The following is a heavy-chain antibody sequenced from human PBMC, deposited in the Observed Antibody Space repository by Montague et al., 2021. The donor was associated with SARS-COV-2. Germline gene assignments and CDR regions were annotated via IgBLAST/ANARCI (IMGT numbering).Heavy chain of an antibody. CDR3: ARHYGVVVPAAIYYYCGMDV. Sequence: SETLSLTCTVSGGSISSSSYYWGWIRPPPGKGLEWIGSIYYSGSTYYNPSLKSRVTISGDTSKNQFSLKLRSATAADTAVYYCARHYGVVVPAAIYYYCGMDVWGQGTTVTVSS. CDR1: GGSISSSSYY. J-gene: IGHJ6*02. CDR2: IYYSGST. D-gene: IGHD2-2*02. V-gene: IGHV4-39*01.